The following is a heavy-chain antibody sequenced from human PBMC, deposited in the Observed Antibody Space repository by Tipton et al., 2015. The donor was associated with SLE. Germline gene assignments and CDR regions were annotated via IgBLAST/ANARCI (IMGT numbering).Heavy chain of an antibody. Sequence: TLSLTCTVSGGSISTNYWTWIRQPPGKGLEWIGYIYYSGSTNCNPSLKSRVTISIDTSKNQFSLKLSSVTAADTAVYYCARDSFQHYYDLAVHIMGQGPMLTVST. J-gene: IGHJ3*02. CDR3: ARDSFQHYYDLAVHI. V-gene: IGHV4-59*01. D-gene: IGHD3-22*01. CDR1: GGSISTNY. CDR2: IYYSGST.